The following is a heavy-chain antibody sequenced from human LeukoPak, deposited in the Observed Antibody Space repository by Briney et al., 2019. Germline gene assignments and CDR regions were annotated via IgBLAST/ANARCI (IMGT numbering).Heavy chain of an antibody. D-gene: IGHD1-1*01. CDR3: ARGPTISETGYFDY. CDR2: INHRGDT. CDR1: GGSFSSYY. Sequence: SETLPLTCAVYGGSFSSYYWSWIRQSPGKGLERIAEINHRGDTNYNPSVKSRVTISVDTSKNQFSLKVTSLTAADTAVYYCARGPTISETGYFDYWGQGTLVTVSS. V-gene: IGHV4-34*01. J-gene: IGHJ4*03.